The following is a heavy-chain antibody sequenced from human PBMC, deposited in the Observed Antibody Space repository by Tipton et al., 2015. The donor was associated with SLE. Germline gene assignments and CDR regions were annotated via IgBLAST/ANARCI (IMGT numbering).Heavy chain of an antibody. CDR2: ISAYNGNT. V-gene: IGHV1-18*01. J-gene: IGHJ3*02. D-gene: IGHD6-13*01. Sequence: QSGAEVKKPGASVKVSCKASGYTFTSYGISWVRQAPGQGLEWMGWISAYNGNTNYAQKLLGRVTMTTDTSTSTAYMELRSLRSDDTAVYYCARGGPGYSSRGYEAFDIWGQGTMVTVTS. CDR1: GYTFTSYG. CDR3: ARGGPGYSSRGYEAFDI.